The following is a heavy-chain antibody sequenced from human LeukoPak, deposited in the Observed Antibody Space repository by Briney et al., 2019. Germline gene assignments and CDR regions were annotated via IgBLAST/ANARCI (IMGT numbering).Heavy chain of an antibody. V-gene: IGHV1-2*02. Sequence: GASVKVSCKASGYTFTGYYMHWVRQAPGQGLEWMGWINPNSGGTNYAQKFQGRVTMTRDTSISTAYMELSRLRSDDTAVCYCAGRRYCSSTSCYRDYYYMDVWGKGTTVTVSS. CDR2: INPNSGGT. J-gene: IGHJ6*03. D-gene: IGHD2-2*01. CDR3: AGRRYCSSTSCYRDYYYMDV. CDR1: GYTFTGYY.